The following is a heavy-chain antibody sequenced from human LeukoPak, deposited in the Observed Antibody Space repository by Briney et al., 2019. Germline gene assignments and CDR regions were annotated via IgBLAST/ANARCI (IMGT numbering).Heavy chain of an antibody. Sequence: ALGSLRLSSAASGFTFSDYYMNWVPQAPGQGRKWGSSIRSSSTIYYADTVKGRFTISRDNAKNSLYLQMNSLRAEDTADYYKVGVLRFLEWLLFGYWGQGTLVTVSS. J-gene: IGHJ4*02. D-gene: IGHD3-3*01. CDR1: GFTFSDYY. CDR2: IRSSSTI. V-gene: IGHV3-69-1*02. CDR3: VGVLRFLEWLLFGY.